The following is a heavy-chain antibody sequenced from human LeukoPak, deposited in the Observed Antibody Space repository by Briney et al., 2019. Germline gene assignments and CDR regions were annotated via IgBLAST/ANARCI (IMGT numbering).Heavy chain of an antibody. CDR2: INHSGST. V-gene: IGHV4-34*01. D-gene: IGHD1-26*01. J-gene: IGHJ4*02. CDR1: GGSFSGYY. Sequence: SETLSLTCAVYGGSFSGYYWSWIRQPPGKGLEWIGEINHSGSTNYNPSLESRVTISVDTSKNQFSLKLSSVTAADTAVYYCARERGGSYSNFDYWGQGTLVTVSS. CDR3: ARERGGSYSNFDY.